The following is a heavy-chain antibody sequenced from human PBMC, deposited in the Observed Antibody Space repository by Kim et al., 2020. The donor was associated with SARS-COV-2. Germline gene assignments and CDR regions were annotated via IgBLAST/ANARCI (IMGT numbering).Heavy chain of an antibody. D-gene: IGHD3-22*01. Sequence: GGSLRLSCAASGFTVSSNYMSWVRQAPGKGLEWVSVIYSGGSTYYADSVKGRFTISRHNSKNTLYLQMNSLRAEDTAVYYCARGANYYDSSGYPVAYFDLWGRGTLVTVSS. CDR1: GFTVSSNY. V-gene: IGHV3-53*04. J-gene: IGHJ2*01. CDR3: ARGANYYDSSGYPVAYFDL. CDR2: IYSGGST.